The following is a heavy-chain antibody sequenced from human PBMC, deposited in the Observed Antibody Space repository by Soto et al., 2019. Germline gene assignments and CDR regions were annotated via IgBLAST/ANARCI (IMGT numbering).Heavy chain of an antibody. D-gene: IGHD2-15*01. Sequence: PGGSLRLSCAASGFPFNSYSMNWVRQAPGKGLEWVSYISSGSNTINYADSVKGRFTISRDNAKNSLYLEMNSLRAEDTAVYYCASGYCSGGSCYGGVNAFDIWGQGTMVTVSS. J-gene: IGHJ3*02. CDR3: ASGYCSGGSCYGGVNAFDI. V-gene: IGHV3-48*01. CDR1: GFPFNSYS. CDR2: ISSGSNTI.